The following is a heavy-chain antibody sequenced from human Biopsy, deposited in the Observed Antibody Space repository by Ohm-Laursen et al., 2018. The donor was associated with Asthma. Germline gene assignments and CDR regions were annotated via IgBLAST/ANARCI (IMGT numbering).Heavy chain of an antibody. D-gene: IGHD3-10*01. Sequence: TLSLTCIVSGGSVSTGSYYWSWIRQPPGKGLEWLGYIHYTGSDNYNPSLKSRVTISVDTSKNQFSLRLNSVTAADTAVYYCARGPNYHGSGRTPIGMDVWGQGTTVTVSS. J-gene: IGHJ6*02. V-gene: IGHV4-61*01. CDR2: IHYTGSD. CDR3: ARGPNYHGSGRTPIGMDV. CDR1: GGSVSTGSYY.